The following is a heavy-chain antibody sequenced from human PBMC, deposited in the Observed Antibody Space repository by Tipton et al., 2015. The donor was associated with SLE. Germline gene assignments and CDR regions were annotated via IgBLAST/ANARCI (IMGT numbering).Heavy chain of an antibody. D-gene: IGHD3-3*01. CDR2: IYYSGST. Sequence: LSLTCTVSGDSISSSIYYWGWIRQPPGKGLEWIGTIYYSGSTYYNPSLKSRVTISVDTSKNHFSLKLSSVTAADTAMYYCVRGHYYWFDPWGQGTLVTVSS. CDR1: GDSISSSIYY. J-gene: IGHJ5*02. CDR3: VRGHYYWFDP. V-gene: IGHV4-39*02.